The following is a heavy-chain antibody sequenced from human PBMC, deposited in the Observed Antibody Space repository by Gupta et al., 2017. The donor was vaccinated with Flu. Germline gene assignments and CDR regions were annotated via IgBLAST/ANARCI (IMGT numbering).Heavy chain of an antibody. J-gene: IGHJ4*02. Sequence: QVQLVESGGGVVQPGRSVRLSCAASGFTFSSYGMHWVRQAPGKGLEWVAVISYDGSNKYYADSVKGRFTISRDNSKNTLYLQMNSLRAEDTAVYYCAKELSDYDFWSGCDYWGQGTLVTVSS. CDR1: GFTFSSYG. CDR2: ISYDGSNK. CDR3: AKELSDYDFWSGCDY. V-gene: IGHV3-30*18. D-gene: IGHD3-3*01.